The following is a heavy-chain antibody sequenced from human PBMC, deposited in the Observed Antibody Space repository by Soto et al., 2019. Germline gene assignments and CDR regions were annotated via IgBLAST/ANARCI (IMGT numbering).Heavy chain of an antibody. V-gene: IGHV1-18*04. CDR2: ISTENGNT. D-gene: IGHD3-22*01. J-gene: IGHJ4*01. CDR1: GYTFINNA. Sequence: ASVKVSCKASGYTFINNAITWVRQAPGQGLEWMGWISTENGNTNYAQNLRGRVILTRDRSTNTAYMELRSLRPEDTATYYCARDSSSGTFDNWGHGALVTVSS. CDR3: ARDSSSGTFDN.